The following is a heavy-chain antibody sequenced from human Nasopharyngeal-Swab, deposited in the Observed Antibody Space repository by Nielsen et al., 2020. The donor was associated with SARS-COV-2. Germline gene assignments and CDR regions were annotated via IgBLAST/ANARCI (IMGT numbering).Heavy chain of an antibody. CDR1: GFTFSSYS. V-gene: IGHV3-48*02. CDR3: ARGYSSSWYSAFDI. J-gene: IGHJ3*02. D-gene: IGHD6-13*01. Sequence: GESLKISCAASGFTFSSYSMNWVRQAPGKGLEWVSYISSSSTIYYADSVKGRFTISRDNAKNSLYLQMNSLRDEDTAVYYCARGYSSSWYSAFDIWGQGTMVTVSS. CDR2: ISSSSTI.